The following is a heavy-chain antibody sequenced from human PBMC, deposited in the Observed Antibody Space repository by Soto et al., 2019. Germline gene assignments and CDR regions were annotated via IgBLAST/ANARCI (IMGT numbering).Heavy chain of an antibody. J-gene: IGHJ4*02. Sequence: QVQLVQSGAEVKKPGASVKLSCKTSGYTFTNYYIHWVRQAPGQGLEWMGMIHPSAGSTTYAQKFQGRVTMTRDTSTITVYMELSRLRSDDTAVFYCARGYTPSDDSSGYYYGEDYWGQGALVTVSS. CDR1: GYTFTNYY. D-gene: IGHD3-22*01. CDR2: IHPSAGST. CDR3: ARGYTPSDDSSGYYYGEDY. V-gene: IGHV1-46*01.